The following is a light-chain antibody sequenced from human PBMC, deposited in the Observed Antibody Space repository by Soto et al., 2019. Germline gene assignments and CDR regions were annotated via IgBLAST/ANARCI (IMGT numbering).Light chain of an antibody. Sequence: EIVMTQSPATLSVSPGGRATLSCRASQSVSSNLAWYQQRPGQAPRLLIYDTSTRATGIPARFSGSGSGTEFTLTISSLRSEDFAVYYCQQHNNWPPWTFGQGTKVEVK. CDR2: DTS. CDR1: QSVSSN. CDR3: QQHNNWPPWT. V-gene: IGKV3-15*01. J-gene: IGKJ1*01.